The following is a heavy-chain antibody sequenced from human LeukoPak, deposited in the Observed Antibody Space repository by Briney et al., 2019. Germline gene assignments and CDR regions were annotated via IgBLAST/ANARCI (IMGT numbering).Heavy chain of an antibody. V-gene: IGHV4-59*07. J-gene: IGHJ5*02. CDR2: ICYSGST. CDR3: ARRRNPGTTPGNWFDP. Sequence: SDTLSLTCTVSWVPISSYYLSWLRPPPGKGLAWIGNICYSGSTHYNPSLKSRVTISVDTSKSQFSLKLSSVPAADTAVYYCARRRNPGTTPGNWFDPWGQGTLVTVSS. D-gene: IGHD4-11*01. CDR1: WVPISSYY.